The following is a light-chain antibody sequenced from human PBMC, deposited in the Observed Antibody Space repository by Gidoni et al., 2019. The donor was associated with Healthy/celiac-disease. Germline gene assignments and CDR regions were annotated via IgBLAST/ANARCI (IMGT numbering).Light chain of an antibody. CDR1: PSLLYSDGKTY. Sequence: DVVMTQSPLSLLVTLGQPASSSCRFSPSLLYSDGKTYLNWFQQKPGQSPRPLIYKVSNRDSGVPDRISGSGSGPDFTLKISRVEAEDVGVYYCMQSTHWPRTFGQGTKLEIK. CDR3: MQSTHWPRT. V-gene: IGKV2-30*01. CDR2: KVS. J-gene: IGKJ2*01.